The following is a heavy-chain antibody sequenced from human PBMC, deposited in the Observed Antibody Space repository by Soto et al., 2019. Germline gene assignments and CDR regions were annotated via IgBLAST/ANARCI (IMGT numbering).Heavy chain of an antibody. CDR3: AKAGSKGGYGLSYFDY. CDR2: ISGSGGST. J-gene: IGHJ4*02. D-gene: IGHD5-12*01. CDR1: GFTFSSYA. V-gene: IGHV3-23*01. Sequence: GGSLRLSCAASGFTFSSYAMSWVRQAPGKGLEWVSAISGSGGSTYYADSVKGRFTISRDNSKNTLYLQMNSLRAEDTAVYYCAKAGSKGGYGLSYFDYWGQGTLVTVSS.